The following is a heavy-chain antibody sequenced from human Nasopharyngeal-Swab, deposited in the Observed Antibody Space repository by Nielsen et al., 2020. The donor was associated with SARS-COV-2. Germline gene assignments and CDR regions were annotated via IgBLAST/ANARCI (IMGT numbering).Heavy chain of an antibody. V-gene: IGHV1-58*01. CDR1: GFTFSGSA. CDR2: IVLGIDKT. J-gene: IGHJ4*02. CDR3: ATLSAPRDGNNRAPMG. Sequence: VKVSCKASGFTFSGSAVQWVRQARGQRLEWIGWIVLGIDKTDYAQKFQDRVTITRDMSASTVYMQLSSLRSEDTALYYCATLSAPRDGNNRAPMGWGQGTLVTVSS. D-gene: IGHD5-24*01.